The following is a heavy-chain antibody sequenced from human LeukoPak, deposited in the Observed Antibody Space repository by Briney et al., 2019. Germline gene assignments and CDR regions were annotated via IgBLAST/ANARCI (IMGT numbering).Heavy chain of an antibody. J-gene: IGHJ6*03. CDR3: ATTRGSYYYYYRDV. CDR1: AGSFSSYA. V-gene: IGHV1-69*05. D-gene: IGHD5-24*01. CDR2: IIPIFGAA. Sequence: SVKVSCMASAGSFSSYAISWVRQAPGQGPEWMGRIIPIFGAANYAHKFQGRVTITTGESTSPAYMELRSLRSEDTTVYYCATTRGSYYYYYRDVWGKGTTVTVSS.